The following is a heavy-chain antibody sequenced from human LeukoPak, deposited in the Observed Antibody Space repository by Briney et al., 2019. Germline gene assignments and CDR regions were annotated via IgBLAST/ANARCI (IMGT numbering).Heavy chain of an antibody. CDR3: ARQSGSSGGYYYYYYYMDV. CDR1: GGSISSSSYH. Sequence: SETLSLTCTVSGGSISSSSYHWGWIRQPPGKGLEWIGSIYYSGSTYYNPSLKSRVTISVDTSKNQFSLKLSSVTAADTAVYYCARQSGSSGGYYYYYYYMDVWGKGTTVTVSS. D-gene: IGHD6-19*01. V-gene: IGHV4-39*01. J-gene: IGHJ6*03. CDR2: IYYSGST.